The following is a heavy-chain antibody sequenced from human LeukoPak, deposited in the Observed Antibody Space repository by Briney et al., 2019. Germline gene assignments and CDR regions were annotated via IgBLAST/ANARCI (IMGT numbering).Heavy chain of an antibody. CDR2: ISAYNGNT. Sequence: ASVKVSCKASGYTFTSYGISWVRQAPGQGLEWMGWISAYNGNTNYAQKLQGRVTMTTDTSTSTAYMELRSLRSDDTAVYYCARVERWLQFLAGLGLTNGAFDIWGQGTMVTVSS. D-gene: IGHD5-24*01. J-gene: IGHJ3*02. CDR1: GYTFTSYG. CDR3: ARVERWLQFLAGLGLTNGAFDI. V-gene: IGHV1-18*01.